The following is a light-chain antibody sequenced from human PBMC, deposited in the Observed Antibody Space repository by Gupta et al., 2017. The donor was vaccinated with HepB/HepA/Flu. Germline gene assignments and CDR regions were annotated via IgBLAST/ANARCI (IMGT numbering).Light chain of an antibody. J-gene: IGKJ1*01. V-gene: IGKV3-11*01. CDR2: DIS. Sequence: EIALTQSPSTLSLSPGERATLSCRASQSVRDFLAWYQQKPGQAPRLLIYDISKRATGSPGRGRGSGSGTDFTLTISNLEPEDFAVYYCQRRRSGPPTWTFGQGTKVEIK. CDR1: QSVRDF. CDR3: QRRRSGPPTWT.